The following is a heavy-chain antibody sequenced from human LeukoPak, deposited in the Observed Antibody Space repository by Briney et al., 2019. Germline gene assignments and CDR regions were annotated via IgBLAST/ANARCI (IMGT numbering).Heavy chain of an antibody. CDR2: ISSSGSTI. J-gene: IGHJ3*02. D-gene: IGHD4-17*01. CDR1: GFTFSSYE. Sequence: PGGPLRLSCAASGFTFSSYEMNWVRQAPGKGLEWVSYISSSGSTIYYADSVKGRFTISRDNSKNTLYLQMNSLRAEDTAVYYCAKVKTTVTLHNAFDIWGQGTMVTVSS. V-gene: IGHV3-48*03. CDR3: AKVKTTVTLHNAFDI.